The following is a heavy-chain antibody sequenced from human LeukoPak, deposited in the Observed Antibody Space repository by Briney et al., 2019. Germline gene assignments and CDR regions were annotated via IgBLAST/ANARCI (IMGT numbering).Heavy chain of an antibody. CDR1: GFTFSNYS. J-gene: IGHJ4*02. Sequence: PGGSLRLSCAGSGFTFSNYSINWVRQAPGKGLEWVSSISPSSHYIYYADSVRGRFTISRDNARNSLYLQMNSLRDEDTAVYYCASFPWDLRPTWGQGTLVSVAS. CDR3: ASFPWDLRPT. V-gene: IGHV3-21*04. CDR2: ISPSSHYI. D-gene: IGHD1-26*01.